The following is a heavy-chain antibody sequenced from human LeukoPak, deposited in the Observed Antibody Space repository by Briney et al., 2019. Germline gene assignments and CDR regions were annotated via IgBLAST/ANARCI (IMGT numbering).Heavy chain of an antibody. CDR3: ARNETRSPFDY. V-gene: IGHV4-34*01. CDR1: GGSFSGYY. Sequence: SETLSLTCAVYGGSFSGYYWSWIRQPPGKGLEWIGEINHSGSTNYNPSLKSRVTISVDTSKNQFSLKLSSVTAADTAVYYCARNETRSPFDYWGQGTPVTVSS. CDR2: INHSGST. D-gene: IGHD1-1*01. J-gene: IGHJ4*02.